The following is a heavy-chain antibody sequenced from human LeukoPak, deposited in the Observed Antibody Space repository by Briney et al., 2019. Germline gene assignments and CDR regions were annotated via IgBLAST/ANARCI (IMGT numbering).Heavy chain of an antibody. CDR3: ARDGIYDILTGYVI. Sequence: SETLSLTCTVSGGSISSYYWSWIRQPPGKGLEWIGYIYYSGSTNYNPSLKSRVTISVDTSKNQFSLKLSSVTAADTAVYYCARDGIYDILTGYVIWGQGTMVTVSS. J-gene: IGHJ3*02. D-gene: IGHD3-9*01. CDR1: GGSISSYY. CDR2: IYYSGST. V-gene: IGHV4-59*01.